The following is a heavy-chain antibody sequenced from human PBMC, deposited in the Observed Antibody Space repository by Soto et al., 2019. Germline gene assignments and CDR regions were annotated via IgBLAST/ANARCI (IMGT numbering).Heavy chain of an antibody. CDR2: INHSGST. Sequence: QVQLQQWGAGLLKPSETLSLTCAVYGGSFSGYYWSWIRQPPGKGLEWIGEINHSGSTNYNPSLKRRGNIAVDTSKNQVSLKLSSVTAADTAVYYCAREYGGNSGTFDYWGQGTLVTVSS. V-gene: IGHV4-34*01. CDR1: GGSFSGYY. J-gene: IGHJ4*02. CDR3: AREYGGNSGTFDY. D-gene: IGHD2-21*02.